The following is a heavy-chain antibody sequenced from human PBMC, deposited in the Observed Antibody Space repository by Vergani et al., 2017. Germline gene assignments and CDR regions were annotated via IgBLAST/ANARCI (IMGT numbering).Heavy chain of an antibody. J-gene: IGHJ4*02. CDR2: IWYDGSNK. CDR3: ARDSDTAMGSLDY. D-gene: IGHD5-18*01. CDR1: GFTFSSYG. V-gene: IGHV3-33*01. Sequence: QVQLVESGGGVVQPGRSLRLSCAASGFTFSSYGMHWVRQAPGKGLEWVAVIWYDGSNKYYADSVKGRFTISRDNSKNTLYLQMNSLRAEDTAVYYCARDSDTAMGSLDYWGQGTLVTVSS.